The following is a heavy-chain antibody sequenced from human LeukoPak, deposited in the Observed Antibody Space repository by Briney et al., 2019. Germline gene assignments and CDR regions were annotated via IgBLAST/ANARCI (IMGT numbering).Heavy chain of an antibody. CDR2: ISDSGTTT. J-gene: IGHJ4*02. V-gene: IGHV3-23*01. CDR3: AKGIGSSGYLPFDY. CDR1: GFTFSSYA. D-gene: IGHD3-22*01. Sequence: QPGGSLRLSCAASGFTFSSYAMSWVRQAPGMGLEWVSGISDSGTTTFYADSVKGRFAISRDNSKNTLYLQMNSLRAEDSAVYYCAKGIGSSGYLPFDYWGQGTLVTVYS.